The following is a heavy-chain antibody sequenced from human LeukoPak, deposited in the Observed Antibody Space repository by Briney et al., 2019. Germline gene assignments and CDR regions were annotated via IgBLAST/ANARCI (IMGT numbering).Heavy chain of an antibody. CDR2: ISSTGTTK. CDR1: GFTFSSYE. D-gene: IGHD2-8*01. V-gene: IGHV3-48*03. CDR3: ARVRGHSPNYFDP. Sequence: GGSLRLSCAASGFTFSSYEMNWIRQAPGKGLEWVSYISSTGTTKYYADSVKGRFTIFRDNAKNSLYLQMNSLRVEDTGVYHCARVRGHSPNYFDPWGQGTLVTVSP. J-gene: IGHJ5*02.